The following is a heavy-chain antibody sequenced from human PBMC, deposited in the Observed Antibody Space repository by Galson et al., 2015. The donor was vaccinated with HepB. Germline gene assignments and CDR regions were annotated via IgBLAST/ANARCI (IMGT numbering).Heavy chain of an antibody. CDR3: ARRRDRSWFDP. V-gene: IGHV4-39*01. Sequence: ETLSLTCTVSGGSISSSSYYWGWIRQPPGKGLEWIGSIYYSGSTYYNPSLKSRVTISVDTSKNQFSLKLSSVTAADTAVYYCARRRDRSWFDPWGQGTLGTVSS. CDR2: IYYSGST. J-gene: IGHJ5*02. CDR1: GGSISSSSYY.